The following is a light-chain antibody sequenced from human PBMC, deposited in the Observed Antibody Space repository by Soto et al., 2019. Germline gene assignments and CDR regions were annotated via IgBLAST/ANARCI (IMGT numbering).Light chain of an antibody. CDR1: SNDVGGYNF. J-gene: IGLJ2*01. Sequence: QSALTQPASVSGSPGQSITVSCTGTSNDVGGYNFVSWYQQHPGKAPKLVIFEVSNRPSGISYRFSGSKSGNTASLTISGLQADDGADYYCSSYTSSVTLVFGGGTKLTVL. CDR3: SSYTSSVTLV. V-gene: IGLV2-14*01. CDR2: EVS.